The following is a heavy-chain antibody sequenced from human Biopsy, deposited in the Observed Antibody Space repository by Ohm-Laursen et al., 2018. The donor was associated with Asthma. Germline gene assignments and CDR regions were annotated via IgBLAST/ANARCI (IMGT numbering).Heavy chain of an antibody. CDR1: GGTFSNFA. CDR3: ARCQVGYSSGWSLLLKKIYYSGMDV. Sequence: SVKVSCNAPGGTFSNFAISWVRQTPGQGLEWLGGIMTVFGTTNYAQKFQGRVTITADESTSTAYMEVTSLRSEDTATYYCARCQVGYSSGWSLLLKKIYYSGMDVWGQGTAVTVSS. J-gene: IGHJ6*02. V-gene: IGHV1-69*13. CDR2: IMTVFGTT. D-gene: IGHD6-19*01.